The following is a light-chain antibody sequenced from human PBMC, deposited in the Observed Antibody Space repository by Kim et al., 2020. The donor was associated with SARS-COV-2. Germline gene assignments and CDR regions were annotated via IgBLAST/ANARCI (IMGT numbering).Light chain of an antibody. CDR1: GSDVDCYNY. CDR2: DVS. V-gene: IGLV2-14*04. Sequence: GQAITISCPGTGSDVDCYNYVSWYQQHPGKAPKLMIYDVSKRPSGVSNRFSGSKSGNTASLTISGLQAEDEADYYCSSYTSSSTWVFGGGTKLTVL. J-gene: IGLJ3*02. CDR3: SSYTSSSTWV.